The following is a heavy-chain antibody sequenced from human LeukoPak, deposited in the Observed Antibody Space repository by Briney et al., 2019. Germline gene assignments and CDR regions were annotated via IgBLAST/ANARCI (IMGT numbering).Heavy chain of an antibody. CDR3: ARDPSAFDI. V-gene: IGHV3-33*01. CDR1: GFTFSSYG. J-gene: IGHJ3*02. Sequence: QPGRSLRLSWAASGFTFSSYGMPWVRQAPGKGLEWVAVIWYDGSNKYYADSVKGRFTISRDNSKNTLYLQMNSLRAEDTAVYYCARDPSAFDIWGQGTMVTVSS. CDR2: IWYDGSNK.